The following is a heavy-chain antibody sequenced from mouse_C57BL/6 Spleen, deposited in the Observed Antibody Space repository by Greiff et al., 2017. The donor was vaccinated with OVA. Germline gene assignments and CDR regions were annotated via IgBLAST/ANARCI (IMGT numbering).Heavy chain of an antibody. Sequence: QQSCKASGYTFTSYWMDWVKQRPGQGLEWIGNIYPSDSETHYNQKFKDKATLTVDKSSSTAYMQLSSLTSEDSAVYYCAREDGYGYGSMDYWGQGTSVTVSS. J-gene: IGHJ4*01. CDR2: IYPSDSET. V-gene: IGHV1-61*01. CDR1: GYTFTSYW. D-gene: IGHD2-2*01. CDR3: AREDGYGYGSMDY.